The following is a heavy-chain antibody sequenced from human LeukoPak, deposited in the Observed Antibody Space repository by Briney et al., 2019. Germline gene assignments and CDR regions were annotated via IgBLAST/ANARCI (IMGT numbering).Heavy chain of an antibody. J-gene: IGHJ6*03. D-gene: IGHD5-24*01. CDR3: AMGGDGYNHYYYYMDV. Sequence: YPSETLSLTCTVSGGSISSSSYYWSWTRQPPGKGLEWIGEINHSGSTYYNPSRKSRVTISVDTSKNQFSLKLSSVTAADTAVYYCAMGGDGYNHYYYYMDVWGKGTTVTVSS. CDR1: GGSISSSSYY. V-gene: IGHV4-39*07. CDR2: INHSGST.